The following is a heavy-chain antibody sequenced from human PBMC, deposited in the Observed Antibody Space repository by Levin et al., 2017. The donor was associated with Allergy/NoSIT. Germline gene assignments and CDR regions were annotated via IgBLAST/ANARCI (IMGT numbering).Heavy chain of an antibody. J-gene: IGHJ4*02. CDR1: GFTFSSHG. V-gene: IGHV3-30*18. D-gene: IGHD3-22*01. CDR2: ISYDGTIK. CDR3: ANFVGDDSSGYFFY. Sequence: GGSLRLSCTASGFTFSSHGMHWVRQAPGKGLEWVTLISYDGTIKNYIDSVKGRFTISRDNSKDTLYLQMNSLRAEDTAVYYCANFVGDDSSGYFFYWGQGTPVTVSS.